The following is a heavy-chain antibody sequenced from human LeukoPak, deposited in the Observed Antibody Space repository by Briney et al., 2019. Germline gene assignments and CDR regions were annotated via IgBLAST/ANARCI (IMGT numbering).Heavy chain of an antibody. CDR2: ITSSSSPV. D-gene: IGHD3-10*01. J-gene: IGHJ2*01. CDR1: GFTFSSYG. Sequence: PGGTLRLSCAASGFTFSSYGMSWVRQAPGKGLEWISYITSSSSPVYYADSVKGRFTISRDTAGNSVFLLMNSLRAEDTAVYYCARDPRGSAKSYAHWFFDLWGRGTLVTVSS. CDR3: ARDPRGSAKSYAHWFFDL. V-gene: IGHV3-48*01.